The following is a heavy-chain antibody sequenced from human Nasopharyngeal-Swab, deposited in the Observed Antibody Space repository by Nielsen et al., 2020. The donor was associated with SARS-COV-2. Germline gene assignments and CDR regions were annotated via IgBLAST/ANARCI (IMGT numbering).Heavy chain of an antibody. Sequence: SQTLSLTCAISVDSVSSNSAAWNWIRQSPSRGLEWLGRTYYRSKWYNDYAVSVKSRITINPDTSKSQFSLQLNSVTPEDTAVYYCARAAMVTGGMNWFDPWGQGTLVTVSS. J-gene: IGHJ5*02. CDR3: ARAAMVTGGMNWFDP. CDR1: VDSVSSNSAA. D-gene: IGHD5-18*01. V-gene: IGHV6-1*01. CDR2: TYYRSKWYN.